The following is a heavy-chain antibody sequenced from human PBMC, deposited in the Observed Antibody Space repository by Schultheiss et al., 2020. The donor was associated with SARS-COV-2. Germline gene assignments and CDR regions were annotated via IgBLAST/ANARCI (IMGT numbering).Heavy chain of an antibody. CDR2: IISDGSYK. CDR3: VSGPHDY. V-gene: IGHV3-30*09. CDR1: GFTFSTHS. D-gene: IGHD3-10*01. Sequence: GGSLRLSCAASGFTFSTHSMHWVRQAPGKGLEWMATIISDGSYKNHADSMRGRLAISRDNAKNSLYLQMNSLRAEDTAVYYCVSGPHDYWGQGTLVTVSS. J-gene: IGHJ4*02.